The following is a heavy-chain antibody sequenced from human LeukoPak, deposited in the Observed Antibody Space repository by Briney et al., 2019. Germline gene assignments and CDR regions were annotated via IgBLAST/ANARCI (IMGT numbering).Heavy chain of an antibody. CDR2: IYYSGST. CDR1: GGSINNYY. V-gene: IGHV4-59*12. D-gene: IGHD3-3*01. CDR3: ARGVFIGVALDY. Sequence: SETLSLTCTVSGGSINNYYWSWIRQPPGKGLEWIGYIYYSGSTSYNPSLKSRVTISVDKSKNQFSLKLSSVTAADTAVYYCARGVFIGVALDYWGQGTLVTVSS. J-gene: IGHJ4*02.